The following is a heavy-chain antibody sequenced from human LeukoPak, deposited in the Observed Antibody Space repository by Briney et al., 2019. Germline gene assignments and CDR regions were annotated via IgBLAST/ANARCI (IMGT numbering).Heavy chain of an antibody. J-gene: IGHJ4*02. CDR3: ARDNSNCVEVGDY. V-gene: IGHV3-21*01. CDR2: ISSSSSYI. D-gene: IGHD4-11*01. CDR1: GFTFSSYS. Sequence: GGSLRLSCAASGFTFSSYSMNWVRQAPGKGLEWVSSISSSSSYIYYADSVKGRFTISRDNAKNSLYLQMNSLRAEDTAVYYCARDNSNCVEVGDYWGQGTLVAVSS.